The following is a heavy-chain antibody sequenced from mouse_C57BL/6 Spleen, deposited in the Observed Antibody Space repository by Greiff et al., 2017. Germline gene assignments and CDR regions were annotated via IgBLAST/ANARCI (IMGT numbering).Heavy chain of an antibody. Sequence: EVQLQQSGPELVKPGASVKISCKASGYTFTDYYMNWVKQSHGQGLEWIGDINPNNGGTSYNQKFKGKATLTVDKSSSTAYMGLRSLTSEDSAVYYCASEGNYAMDYWGQGTSVTVSS. CDR1: GYTFTDYY. CDR2: INPNNGGT. J-gene: IGHJ4*01. CDR3: ASEGNYAMDY. V-gene: IGHV1-26*01.